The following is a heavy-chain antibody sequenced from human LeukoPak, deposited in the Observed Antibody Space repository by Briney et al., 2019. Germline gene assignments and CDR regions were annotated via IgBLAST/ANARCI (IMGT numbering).Heavy chain of an antibody. V-gene: IGHV4-39*07. CDR3: ARDLFTPKLAYYMDV. Sequence: SETLSLTCTVSGGSISSSSYYWGWIRQPPGKGLEWIGSIYYSGSTYYNPSLKSRVTISVDTSKNQFSLKLSSVTAADTAVYYCARDLFTPKLAYYMDVWGKGTTVTVSS. J-gene: IGHJ6*03. CDR2: IYYSGST. CDR1: GGSISSSSYY. D-gene: IGHD2-21*01.